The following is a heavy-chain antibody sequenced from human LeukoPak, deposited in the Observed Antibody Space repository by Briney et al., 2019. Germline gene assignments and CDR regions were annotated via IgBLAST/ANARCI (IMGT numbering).Heavy chain of an antibody. V-gene: IGHV4-39*07. J-gene: IGHJ4*02. CDR1: GGSISSSGYY. D-gene: IGHD3-9*01. CDR3: ARLTTYYDILTAYQPRGYYFDY. Sequence: SETLSLTCTVSGGSISSSGYYWGWIRQPPGKGLEWIGSIYYSGSTYYNPSLKSRVTISVDTSKNQFSLKLSSVTAADTAVYYCARLTTYYDILTAYQPRGYYFDYWGQGTLVTVSS. CDR2: IYYSGST.